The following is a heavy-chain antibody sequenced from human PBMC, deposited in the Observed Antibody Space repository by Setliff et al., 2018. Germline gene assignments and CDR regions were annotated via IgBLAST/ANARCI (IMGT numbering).Heavy chain of an antibody. CDR3: AREALSYNSYLSTDY. CDR1: GFSFSSYE. CDR2: IDKSGDRT. J-gene: IGHJ4*02. Sequence: PGGSLRLSCAASGFSFSSYEMNWVRQAPGKGLEWVSYIDKSGDRTEYADSVKGRFTISRDNAENSLHLQMNSLRAEDTGVYYCAREALSYNSYLSTDYWGQGTLVTVSS. D-gene: IGHD3-10*01. V-gene: IGHV3-48*03.